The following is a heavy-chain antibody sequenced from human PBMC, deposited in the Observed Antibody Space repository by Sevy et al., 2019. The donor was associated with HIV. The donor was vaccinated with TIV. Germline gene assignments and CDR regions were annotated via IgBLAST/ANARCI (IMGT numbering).Heavy chain of an antibody. CDR3: EKDYDSSGYNYVGRYGIDL. CDR1: GFTVSSDY. CDR2: IYSVGTT. J-gene: IGHJ6*02. Sequence: GGSLRLSCAASGFTVSSDYLTWVRQAPGKGLEWVSVIYSVGTTYYADSVKGRFTISRDKSKKTVYLQMNSLRAEDTAVYYCEKDYDSSGYNYVGRYGIDLWGQGTTVTVSS. D-gene: IGHD3-22*01. V-gene: IGHV3-66*01.